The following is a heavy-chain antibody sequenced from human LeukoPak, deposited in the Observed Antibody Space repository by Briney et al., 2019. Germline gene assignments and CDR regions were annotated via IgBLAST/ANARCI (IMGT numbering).Heavy chain of an antibody. D-gene: IGHD3-9*01. Sequence: ASVKVSCKASGYTFTSYGISWVRRAPGQGLEWMGWISAYNGNTNYAQKLQGRVTMTTDTSTSTAYMELRSLRSDDTAVYYCATSPGILTGYYIGPAFDIWGQGTMVTVSS. V-gene: IGHV1-18*01. CDR2: ISAYNGNT. CDR1: GYTFTSYG. CDR3: ATSPGILTGYYIGPAFDI. J-gene: IGHJ3*02.